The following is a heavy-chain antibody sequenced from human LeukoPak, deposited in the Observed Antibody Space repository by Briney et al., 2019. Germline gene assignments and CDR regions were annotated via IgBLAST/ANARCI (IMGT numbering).Heavy chain of an antibody. J-gene: IGHJ4*02. Sequence: GGSLRLSCAASGFTFSSYGMHWVRQAPGKGLEWVAVISYDGSNKYYADSVKGRFTISRDNSKNTLYLQMNSLRAEDTAVYYCAKAFLYGDLSFWGQGTLVTVSS. CDR3: AKAFLYGDLSF. CDR1: GFTFSSYG. CDR2: ISYDGSNK. D-gene: IGHD4-17*01. V-gene: IGHV3-30*18.